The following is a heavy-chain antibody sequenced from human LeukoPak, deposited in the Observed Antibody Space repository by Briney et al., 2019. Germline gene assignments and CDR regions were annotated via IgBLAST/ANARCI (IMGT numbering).Heavy chain of an antibody. V-gene: IGHV4-39*07. Sequence: SETLSLTCTVSGGSISSSRYYWGWIRQPPGKGLEWIGSIYYKGSTYYNPSLKSRVTISVDTSKNQFSLKLSSVTAADTAVYYCARDYGSGSGHHFDYWGQGTLVTVSS. CDR3: ARDYGSGSGHHFDY. CDR2: IYYKGST. CDR1: GGSISSSRYY. J-gene: IGHJ4*02. D-gene: IGHD3-10*01.